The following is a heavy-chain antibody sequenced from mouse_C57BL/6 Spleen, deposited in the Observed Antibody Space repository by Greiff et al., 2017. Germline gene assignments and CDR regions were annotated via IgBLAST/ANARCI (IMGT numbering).Heavy chain of an antibody. V-gene: IGHV1-26*01. Sequence: EVQLQQSGPELVKPGASVKISCKASGYTFTDYYMNWVKQSHGKSLEWIGDINPNNGGTSYNQKFKGKATLTVDKSSSTAYMELRSLTSEDSAVYYCARWAVVAPYYAMDYWGQGTSVTVSS. CDR2: INPNNGGT. J-gene: IGHJ4*01. D-gene: IGHD1-1*01. CDR3: ARWAVVAPYYAMDY. CDR1: GYTFTDYY.